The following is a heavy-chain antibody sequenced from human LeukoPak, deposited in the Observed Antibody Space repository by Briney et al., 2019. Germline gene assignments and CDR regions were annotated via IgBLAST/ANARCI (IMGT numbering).Heavy chain of an antibody. CDR2: IIPILGIA. D-gene: IGHD2-2*02. J-gene: IGHJ5*02. Sequence: ASVKVSCKASGGTFSSYTISWVRQGPGQGLEWMGRIIPILGIANYAQKFQGRVTVTADKSTSTAYMELSSLRSEDTAVYYCARDPHCSSTSCYTRGDDWFDPWGQGTLVTVSS. CDR1: GGTFSSYT. CDR3: ARDPHCSSTSCYTRGDDWFDP. V-gene: IGHV1-69*04.